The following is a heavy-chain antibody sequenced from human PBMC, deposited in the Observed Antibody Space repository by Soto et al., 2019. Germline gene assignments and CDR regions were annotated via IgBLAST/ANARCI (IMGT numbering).Heavy chain of an antibody. V-gene: IGHV1-69*06. CDR1: GGTTSSYA. CDR2: IIPIFGTT. J-gene: IGHJ6*02. D-gene: IGHD6-6*01. Sequence: QVQLVQSGAEVKKPGSSVKVSCKASGGTTSSYAISWVRQAPGPGLEWMGGIIPIFGTTNYAQKFQVRVTITADKSTDTVYMEVSSLRSEDTAVYYCAGYWPRDSSSFSRLYYGMAVWGQGTTVTVSS. CDR3: AGYWPRDSSSFSRLYYGMAV.